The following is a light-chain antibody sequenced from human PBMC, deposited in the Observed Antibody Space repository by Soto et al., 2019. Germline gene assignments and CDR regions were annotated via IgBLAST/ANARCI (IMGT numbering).Light chain of an antibody. CDR1: SSDVGGYNY. Sequence: QSALTQPPSASGSPGQSVTISCTGTSSDVGGYNYVAWFQQRPGKAPKLMIYEVTKRPSGVPDRFSGSKSGNTASLTVSGLQAEDEADYYGSSYAGSSTYVFGTGTKVTV. CDR2: EVT. CDR3: SSYAGSSTYV. J-gene: IGLJ1*01. V-gene: IGLV2-8*01.